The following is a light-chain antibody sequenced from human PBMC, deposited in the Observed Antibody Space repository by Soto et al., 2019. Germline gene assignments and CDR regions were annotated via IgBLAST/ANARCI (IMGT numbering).Light chain of an antibody. Sequence: QSVLTQPRPGFGSPGQSVTLFFTGTRNEVGGYNYVSWYQQHPGKAPKLMIYDVSKRPSWVPDRFSGSKSGNTASLTISGLQAEDEADYCCCSYAGTFYVFGTGTKVTVL. J-gene: IGLJ1*01. CDR3: CSYAGTFYV. CDR2: DVS. CDR1: RNEVGGYNY. V-gene: IGLV2-11*01.